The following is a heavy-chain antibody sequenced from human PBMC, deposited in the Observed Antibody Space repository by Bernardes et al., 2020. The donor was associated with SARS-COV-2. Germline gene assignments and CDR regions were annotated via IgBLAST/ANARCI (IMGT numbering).Heavy chain of an antibody. CDR3: ARDLYGSGFDY. V-gene: IGHV4-34*01. CDR1: GGSFSGYY. J-gene: IGHJ4*02. D-gene: IGHD3-10*01. Sequence: SKTLSLTCAVYGGSFSGYYWSWIRQPPGKGLEWIGEINHSGSTNYNPSLKSRVTISVDTSKNQFSLKLSSVTAADTAVYYCARDLYGSGFDYWGQGTLVTVSS. CDR2: INHSGST.